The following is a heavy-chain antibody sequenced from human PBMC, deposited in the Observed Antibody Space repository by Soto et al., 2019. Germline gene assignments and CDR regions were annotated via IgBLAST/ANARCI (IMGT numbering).Heavy chain of an antibody. Sequence: NPSETLSLTCTVSGGSISSYYWSWIRQPPGKGLEWIGYIYYSGSTNYNPSLKSRVTISVDTSKNQFSLKLSSVTAADTAVYYCAGGSGGVVGATAASGIDYWGQGTLVTVSS. CDR2: IYYSGST. CDR1: GGSISSYY. J-gene: IGHJ4*02. D-gene: IGHD1-26*01. V-gene: IGHV4-59*01. CDR3: AGGSGGVVGATAASGIDY.